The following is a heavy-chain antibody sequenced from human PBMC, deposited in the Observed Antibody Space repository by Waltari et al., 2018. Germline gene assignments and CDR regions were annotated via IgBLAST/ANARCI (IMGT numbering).Heavy chain of an antibody. J-gene: IGHJ6*02. Sequence: QVQLVQSGAEMKKPGASVKVSCKASGFPFTDYYMHWVRQAPGQGLEWLGCIDPNYGAPHYVQNLLCMVTMSSDTSSCTGYIELSRFRSGDTAGYFCGIGVDFWLGGYNGMDVWRQGTTVTVSS. CDR1: GFPFTDYY. CDR2: IDPNYGAP. V-gene: IGHV1-2*02. CDR3: GIGVDFWLGGYNGMDV. D-gene: IGHD3-3*01.